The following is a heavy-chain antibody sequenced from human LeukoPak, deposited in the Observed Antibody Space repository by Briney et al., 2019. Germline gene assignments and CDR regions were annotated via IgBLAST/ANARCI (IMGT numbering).Heavy chain of an antibody. J-gene: IGHJ4*02. CDR3: AKGGDRSGYYYDY. Sequence: GSLRLSCAASGFTFSSYAMRWVRQAPGKGLEWVSAISGSGGSTHYADSVKGRFTISRDNSKNTLYLQMNSLRAEDKAVYYCAKGGDRSGYYYDYWGQGTLVTVSS. D-gene: IGHD3-22*01. V-gene: IGHV3-23*01. CDR1: GFTFSSYA. CDR2: ISGSGGST.